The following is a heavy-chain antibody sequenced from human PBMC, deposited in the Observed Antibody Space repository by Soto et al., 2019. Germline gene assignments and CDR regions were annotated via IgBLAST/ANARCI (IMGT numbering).Heavy chain of an antibody. J-gene: IGHJ4*02. V-gene: IGHV1-3*01. Sequence: ASVKVSCKASGYTFTSYAMHWVRQAPGQRLEWMGWINAGNGNTKYSQKFQGKVTITRDTSASTAYMELSSLRSEDTAVYYCAREDHDTTNSSGYHWGQGTLVTVSS. CDR1: GYTFTSYA. CDR2: INAGNGNT. D-gene: IGHD3-22*01. CDR3: AREDHDTTNSSGYH.